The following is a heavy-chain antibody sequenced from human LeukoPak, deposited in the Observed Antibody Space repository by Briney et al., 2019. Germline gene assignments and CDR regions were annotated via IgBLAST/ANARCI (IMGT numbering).Heavy chain of an antibody. D-gene: IGHD4-17*01. V-gene: IGHV4-59*01. CDR2: INYSGNT. CDR3: AREGRQDYVYFDY. CDR1: GGSISDYY. J-gene: IGHJ4*02. Sequence: PSETLSLTCTVSGGSISDYYWSWIRQPPGKGLAWIGYINYSGNTNYNPSLKSRVTISVDTSKNQFSPRLTSVTAADTAVFYCAREGRQDYVYFDYWGQGSLVTVSS.